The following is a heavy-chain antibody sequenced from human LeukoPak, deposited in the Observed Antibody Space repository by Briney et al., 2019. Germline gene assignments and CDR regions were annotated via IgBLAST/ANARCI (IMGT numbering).Heavy chain of an antibody. CDR2: MKEDGGEI. CDR3: VRDRGYSTFDY. D-gene: IGHD4-23*01. V-gene: IGHV3-7*01. CDR1: GFPFSNYW. J-gene: IGHJ4*02. Sequence: GGSLRLSCAGSGFPFSNYWMAWVRQAPGKGLEWVANMKEDGGEINYVDSVKGRFTISRDNAKNSLDLQMNSQRVDDTAVYYCVRDRGYSTFDYWGQGTLVIVSS.